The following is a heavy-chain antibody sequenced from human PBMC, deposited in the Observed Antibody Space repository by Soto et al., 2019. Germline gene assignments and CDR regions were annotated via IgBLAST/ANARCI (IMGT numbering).Heavy chain of an antibody. CDR3: AKSESSLRGFNYYDSSGYWRDSGE. D-gene: IGHD3-22*01. V-gene: IGHV3-23*01. CDR2: ISGSGGST. CDR1: GFTFSSYA. Sequence: EVQLLESGGGLVQPGGSLRLSCAASGFTFSSYAMSWVRQAPGKGLEWVSAISGSGGSTYYADSVKGRFTISRDNSKNTLYLQMNSLRAEDTAVYYCAKSESSLRGFNYYDSSGYWRDSGEWGQGTLVTVSS. J-gene: IGHJ4*02.